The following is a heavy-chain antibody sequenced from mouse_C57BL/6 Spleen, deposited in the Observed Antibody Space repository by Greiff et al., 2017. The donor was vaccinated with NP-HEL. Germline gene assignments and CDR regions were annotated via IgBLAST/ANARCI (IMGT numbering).Heavy chain of an antibody. V-gene: IGHV5-17*01. CDR2: ISSGSSTI. CDR1: GFTFSDYG. J-gene: IGHJ2*01. D-gene: IGHD1-1*01. CDR3: ARPGYYCSSDPFDY. Sequence: EVQVVESGGGLVKPGGSLKLSCAASGFTFSDYGMHWVRQAPEKGLEWVAYISSGSSTIYYADTVKGRFTISRDNAKNTLFLQMTSLRSEDTAMYYCARPGYYCSSDPFDYWGQGTTLTVSS.